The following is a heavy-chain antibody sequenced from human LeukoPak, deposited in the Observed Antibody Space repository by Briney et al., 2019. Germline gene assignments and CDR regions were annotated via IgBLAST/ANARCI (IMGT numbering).Heavy chain of an antibody. CDR3: AELGITMIGGV. Sequence: PGGSLRLSCVASELPFSTYWMTWVRQAPGKGLEWVSYISSSGSTIYYADSVKGRFTISRDNAKNSLYLQMNSLRAEDTAVYYCAELGITMIGGVWGKGTTVTISS. V-gene: IGHV3-48*03. J-gene: IGHJ6*04. CDR1: ELPFSTYW. D-gene: IGHD3-10*02. CDR2: ISSSGSTI.